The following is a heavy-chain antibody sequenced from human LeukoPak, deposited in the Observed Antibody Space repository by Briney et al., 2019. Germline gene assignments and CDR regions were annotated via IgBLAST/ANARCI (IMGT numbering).Heavy chain of an antibody. V-gene: IGHV3-7*01. CDR3: ARELYDSGTIFFDY. CDR1: GFTFSSHW. J-gene: IGHJ4*02. Sequence: GGSLRLSCAASGFTFSSHWMSWVRQAPGKGLEWVANIKQDGNEKKHVDSVKGRFTISRDNAKSSLYLDMNSLRAEDTGVYYCARELYDSGTIFFDYWGQGTLVAVSS. CDR2: IKQDGNEK. D-gene: IGHD3-10*01.